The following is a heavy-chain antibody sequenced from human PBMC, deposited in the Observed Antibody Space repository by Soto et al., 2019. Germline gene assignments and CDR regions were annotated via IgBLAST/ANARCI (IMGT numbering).Heavy chain of an antibody. CDR2: ISSSSSTI. J-gene: IGHJ4*02. D-gene: IGHD2-15*01. CDR1: GFTFSSYS. V-gene: IGHV3-48*01. CDR3: ARGRQHIVEAYYFDY. Sequence: GGSLRLSCAASGFTFSSYSMNWVRQAPGKGLEWVSYISSSSSTIYYADSVKGRFTISRDNAKNSLYLQMNSLRAEDTAVYYCARGRQHIVEAYYFDYWGQGTLVTVSS.